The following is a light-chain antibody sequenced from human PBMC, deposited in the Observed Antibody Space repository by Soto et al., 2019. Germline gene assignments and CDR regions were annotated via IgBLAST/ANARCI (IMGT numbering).Light chain of an antibody. V-gene: IGLV1-40*01. CDR3: SSYTTNITPVV. J-gene: IGLJ2*01. Sequence: QSVLTQPPSVSGAPGQRVTISCTGSNSNIGAGYDVRWYQQLPGTAPKLLIYGNSNRPSGVPDRFSGSKSVTSASLAITGLQAEDEADYYCSSYTTNITPVVFGGGTQLTVL. CDR1: NSNIGAGYD. CDR2: GNS.